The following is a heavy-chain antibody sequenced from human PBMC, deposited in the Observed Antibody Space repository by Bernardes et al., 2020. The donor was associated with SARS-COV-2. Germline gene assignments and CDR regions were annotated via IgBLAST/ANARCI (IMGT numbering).Heavy chain of an antibody. V-gene: IGHV4-34*01. J-gene: IGHJ4*02. Sequence: SETLSLTCAVYGGTFNNYYWTWIRQSPEKGLEWIGDINYSGVTNYNPSLMTRVTISVDTSKNQFSLRLSSVTAADTAVYYCARGQGPAYDFDYWGQGTLVTVS. CDR3: ARGQGPAYDFDY. CDR2: INYSGVT. CDR1: GGTFNNYY.